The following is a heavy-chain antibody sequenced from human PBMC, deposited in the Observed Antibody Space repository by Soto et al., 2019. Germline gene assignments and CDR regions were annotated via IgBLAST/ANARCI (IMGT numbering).Heavy chain of an antibody. CDR3: AKTDKVNPQSSGWGNRFAY. D-gene: IGHD6-19*01. CDR2: ISYDGSNK. V-gene: IGHV3-30-3*02. J-gene: IGHJ4*02. Sequence: SLRLSCAASGFTFSSYAMHWVRQAPGKGLEWVAVISYDGSNKYYADSVKGRFTISRDNSKNTLYLQMNSLRAEDTAVYYCAKTDKVNPQSSGWGNRFAYWGQGTLVTVSS. CDR1: GFTFSSYA.